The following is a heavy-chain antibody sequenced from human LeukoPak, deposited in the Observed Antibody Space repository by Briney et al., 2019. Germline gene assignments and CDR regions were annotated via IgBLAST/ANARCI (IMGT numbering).Heavy chain of an antibody. CDR1: GYSFTSYW. V-gene: IGHV5-51*01. CDR2: IYTGDSDT. Sequence: GESLKISCKGSGYSFTSYWIGWVRQMPGKGLEWMGIIYTGDSDTRYSPSFQGQVTISADKYISTAYLQWSSLKASDTAMYYCARAHDENWFDPWGQGTLVTVSS. CDR3: ARAHDENWFDP. D-gene: IGHD1-1*01. J-gene: IGHJ5*02.